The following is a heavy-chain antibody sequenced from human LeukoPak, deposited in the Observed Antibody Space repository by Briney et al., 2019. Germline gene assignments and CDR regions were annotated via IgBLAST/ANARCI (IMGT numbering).Heavy chain of an antibody. CDR3: ASQKWELPYYFDY. CDR1: GGSISSGDYY. J-gene: IGHJ4*02. CDR2: IYYSGST. Sequence: PSQTLSLTCTVSGGSISSGDYYWSWIRQPTGKGLEWIGYIYYSGSTYYNPSLKSRVTISVDTSKNQFSLKLSSVTAADTAVYYCASQKWELPYYFDYWGQGTLVTVSS. D-gene: IGHD1-26*01. V-gene: IGHV4-30-4*08.